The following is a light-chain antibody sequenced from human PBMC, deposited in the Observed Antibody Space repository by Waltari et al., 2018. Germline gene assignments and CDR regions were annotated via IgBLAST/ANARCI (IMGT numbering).Light chain of an antibody. Sequence: QSALTQPRPVSGSPGQSVPLSCTGTSVAHSNSVSWYQQPPGTAPNLVIFADNKRPSGVPDRFSAFKSANTASLTISGLQADDEADYYCCTYESRYTFEILFGGGTKLTVL. V-gene: IGLV2-11*01. CDR2: ADN. CDR1: SVAHSNS. CDR3: CTYESRYTFEIL. J-gene: IGLJ3*02.